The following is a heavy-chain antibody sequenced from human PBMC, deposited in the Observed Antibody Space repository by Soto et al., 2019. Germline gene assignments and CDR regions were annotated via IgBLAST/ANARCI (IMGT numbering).Heavy chain of an antibody. V-gene: IGHV4-39*07. Sequence: SETLSLTCTVSGGSISSGGYSWTWIRQPPGKGLEWIGEINHSGSTNYNPSLKSRVTISVDTSKNQFSLKLSSVTAADTAVYYCARGSGVLLWFGELKYYFDYWGQGTLVTVSS. CDR2: INHSGST. J-gene: IGHJ4*02. D-gene: IGHD3-10*01. CDR1: GGSISSGGYS. CDR3: ARGSGVLLWFGELKYYFDY.